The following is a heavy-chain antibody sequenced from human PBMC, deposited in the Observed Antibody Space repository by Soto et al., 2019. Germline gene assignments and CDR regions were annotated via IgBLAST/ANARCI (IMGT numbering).Heavy chain of an antibody. J-gene: IGHJ6*02. D-gene: IGHD2-15*01. Sequence: PSETLSLTCTVSGGSISSGAYYWSWFRQPPGKGLEWIGYIYYTGSTHYNPSLKNRVTVSVDTSKNHFSLNLSSVTAADTAVYYCARYVVVVAAVYYYGMDVWGQGTTVTVSS. CDR1: GGSISSGAYY. V-gene: IGHV4-31*03. CDR2: IYYTGST. CDR3: ARYVVVVAAVYYYGMDV.